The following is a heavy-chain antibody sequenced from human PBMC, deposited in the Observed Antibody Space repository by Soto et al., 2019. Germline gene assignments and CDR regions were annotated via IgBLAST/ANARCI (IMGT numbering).Heavy chain of an antibody. CDR3: ARGFERDYYTSGSYSFRFDP. J-gene: IGHJ5*02. CDR1: GGSIRSGDYY. CDR2: IYYSGST. V-gene: IGHV4-30-4*01. Sequence: SETLSLTCTVSGGSIRSGDYYWSWIRQTPGKGLEWIGHIYYSGSTHHNPSLKSRIAMSVDTSKNQFSLKLTSVTAADTAVYYCARGFERDYYTSGSYSFRFDPWGQGTLVTVSS. D-gene: IGHD3-10*01.